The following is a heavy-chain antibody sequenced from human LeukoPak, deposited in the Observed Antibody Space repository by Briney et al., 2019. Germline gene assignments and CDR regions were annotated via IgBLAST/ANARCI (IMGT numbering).Heavy chain of an antibody. J-gene: IGHJ6*02. CDR1: GYTLTELS. CDR3: ATDLMVITGYYYYGMDV. CDR2: FDPEDGET. D-gene: IGHD3-22*01. Sequence: GASVKVPCKVSGYTLTELSMHWVRQAPGKGLEWMGGFDPEDGETIYAQKFQGRVTMTEDTSTDTAYMELSSLRSEDTAVYYCATDLMVITGYYYYGMDVWGQGTTVTVSS. V-gene: IGHV1-24*01.